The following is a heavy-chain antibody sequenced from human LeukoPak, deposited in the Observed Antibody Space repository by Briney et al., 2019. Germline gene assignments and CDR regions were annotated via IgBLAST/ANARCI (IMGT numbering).Heavy chain of an antibody. CDR3: ARGMNGADFDWLIKGAYFDY. Sequence: ASVKVSCKASGYTFTSYGISWVRQAPGQGLEWMGWINPNSGGTNYAQKFQGRVTMTRDTSISTAYMELSRLRSDDTAVYYCARGMNGADFDWLIKGAYFDYWGQGTLVTVSS. D-gene: IGHD3-9*01. J-gene: IGHJ4*02. V-gene: IGHV1-2*02. CDR2: INPNSGGT. CDR1: GYTFTSYG.